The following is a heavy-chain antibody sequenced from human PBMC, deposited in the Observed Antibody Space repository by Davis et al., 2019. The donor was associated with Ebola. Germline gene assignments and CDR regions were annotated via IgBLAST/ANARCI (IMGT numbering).Heavy chain of an antibody. Sequence: KVSCKGSGYSFTSYWIAWVRQMPGKGLECMGIIFPGDSDTRYSPSFQGQVTISADKSISTAYLQWSSLKASDTAMYYCARVRNKQLVGSDYWGQGTLVTVSS. J-gene: IGHJ4*02. CDR1: GYSFTSYW. CDR2: IFPGDSDT. D-gene: IGHD6-6*01. CDR3: ARVRNKQLVGSDY. V-gene: IGHV5-51*01.